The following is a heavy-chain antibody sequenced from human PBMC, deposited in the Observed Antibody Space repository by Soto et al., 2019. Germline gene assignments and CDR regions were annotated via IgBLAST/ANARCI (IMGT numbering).Heavy chain of an antibody. CDR2: IIPIFGTA. CDR1: GGTFSSYS. CDR3: ASDDY. J-gene: IGHJ4*02. V-gene: IGHV1-69*13. Sequence: SVNVSCKSSGGTFSSYSISWVRQAPGQGLECMGGIIPIFGTANYAQKFQGRVTITADESTSTADMELSSLRSEDTAVYYCASDDYWGQGTLVTVSS.